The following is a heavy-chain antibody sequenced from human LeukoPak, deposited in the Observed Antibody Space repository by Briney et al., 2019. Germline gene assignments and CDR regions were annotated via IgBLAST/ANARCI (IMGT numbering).Heavy chain of an antibody. V-gene: IGHV3-53*01. D-gene: IGHD3-10*01. CDR3: ERLGDHYHWNLDL. CDR1: GFTIATKY. J-gene: IGHJ2*01. CDR2: IYSGATT. Sequence: GGSLTLSCAASGFTIATKYMNWVRQAPGKGLEWVSIIYSGATTYYADSVMGRFTISRETSKNTVSLQMNSLRAEDTAVYFCERLGDHYHWNLDLWGRGTLVTVSS.